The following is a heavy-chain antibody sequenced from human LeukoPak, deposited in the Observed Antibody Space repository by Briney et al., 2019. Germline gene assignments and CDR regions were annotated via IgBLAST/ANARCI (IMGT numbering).Heavy chain of an antibody. CDR1: GYTFTSYY. Sequence: ASVKVSCKASGYTFTSYYMHWVRQAPGQGLEWMGWMNPNSGNTGYAQKFQGRVTMTRNTSISTACMELSSLRSEDTAVYYCARVRGWLHREDYWGQGTLVTVSS. CDR3: ARVRGWLHREDY. J-gene: IGHJ4*02. D-gene: IGHD5-24*01. CDR2: MNPNSGNT. V-gene: IGHV1-8*02.